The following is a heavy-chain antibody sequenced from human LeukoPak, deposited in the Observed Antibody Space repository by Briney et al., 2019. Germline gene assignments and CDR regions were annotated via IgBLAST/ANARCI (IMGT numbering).Heavy chain of an antibody. V-gene: IGHV3-23*01. CDR1: GFTFSSYG. J-gene: IGHJ4*02. D-gene: IGHD2-21*02. CDR2: ISSSSGGST. Sequence: GGSLRLSCAASGFTFSSYGMTWVRQAPGKGLEGLEWVSTISSSSGGSTYYADSVKGRFTISRDNSKNTVYLQMSSLRAEDTAVYYCAKWVVTTSSRPKNHDYWGQGTLVTVSS. CDR3: AKWVVTTSSRPKNHDY.